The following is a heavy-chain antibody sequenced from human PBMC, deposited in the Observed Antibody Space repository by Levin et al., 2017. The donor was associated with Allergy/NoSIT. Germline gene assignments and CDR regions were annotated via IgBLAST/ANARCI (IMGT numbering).Heavy chain of an antibody. CDR1: GYIFTDRY. CDR2: INPNTGAT. J-gene: IGHJ5*02. Sequence: ASVKVSCKASGYIFTDRYIHWVRQAPGQGLEWMGRINPNTGATSYAQKFQGRVSMTRDTSISTAYMDLGRLRSDDTAVYYCTRSLLRGWFDPWGQGTRVTVSS. V-gene: IGHV1-2*06. D-gene: IGHD3-16*02. CDR3: TRSLLRGWFDP.